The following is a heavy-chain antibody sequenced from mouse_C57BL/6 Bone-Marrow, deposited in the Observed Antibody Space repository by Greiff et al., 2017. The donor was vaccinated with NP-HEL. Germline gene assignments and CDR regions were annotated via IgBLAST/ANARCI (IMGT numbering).Heavy chain of an antibody. CDR1: GYTFTDYN. J-gene: IGHJ4*01. D-gene: IGHD2-5*01. CDR3: ARAGTTIVTTWAMDY. CDR2: INPNNGGT. V-gene: IGHV1-18*01. Sequence: VQLQQSGPELVKPGASVKIPCKASGYTFTDYNMDWVKQSHGKSLEWIGDINPNNGGTIYNQKFKGKATLTVDKSSSTAYMELRSLTSEDTAVYYCARAGTTIVTTWAMDYWGQGTSVTVSS.